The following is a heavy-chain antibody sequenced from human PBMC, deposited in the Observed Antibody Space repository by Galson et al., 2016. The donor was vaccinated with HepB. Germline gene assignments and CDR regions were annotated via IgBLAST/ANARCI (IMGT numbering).Heavy chain of an antibody. CDR2: IKRKADGGTA. J-gene: IGHJ3*02. D-gene: IGHD3-16*02. CDR1: GFSLNNAW. Sequence: SLRLSCAASGFSLNNAWMSWVRQAPGRGLEWVGRIKRKADGGTADYAAPVKGRFTLSRDDSQNTVFLQMNSLKTDDTAVYYCTTTTVIKEVDIWGQGAMVTVSS. V-gene: IGHV3-15*01. CDR3: TTTTVIKEVDI.